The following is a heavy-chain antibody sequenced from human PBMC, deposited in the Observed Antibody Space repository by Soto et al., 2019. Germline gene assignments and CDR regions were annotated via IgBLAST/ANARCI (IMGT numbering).Heavy chain of an antibody. CDR3: ARGGGSSSPRRALDH. Sequence: PSETLSLTCVVSGGSLSSYYWSWIRQPPGKGLEWIWYIYYSGINNYNPSLKSRVTMSVDTSKNQSSLKLSSVTAADTAVYYCARGGGSSSPRRALDHWGQGTLVTVSS. CDR2: IYYSGIN. J-gene: IGHJ4*02. V-gene: IGHV4-59*01. CDR1: GGSLSSYY. D-gene: IGHD2-2*01.